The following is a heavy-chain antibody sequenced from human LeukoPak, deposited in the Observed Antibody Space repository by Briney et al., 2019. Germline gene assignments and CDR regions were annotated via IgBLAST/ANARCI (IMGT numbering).Heavy chain of an antibody. CDR1: GGSISSSHYY. CDR3: ARQIVGATTRGDAFDI. D-gene: IGHD1-26*01. J-gene: IGHJ3*02. CDR2: IYYSGST. V-gene: IGHV4-39*01. Sequence: SETLSLTCTVSGGSISSSHYYWGWIRQPPGKGLEWIGSIYYSGSTYYNPSLKSRVTISVDTSKNQFSLKLSSVAAADTAVYYCARQIVGATTRGDAFDIWGQGTMVTVSS.